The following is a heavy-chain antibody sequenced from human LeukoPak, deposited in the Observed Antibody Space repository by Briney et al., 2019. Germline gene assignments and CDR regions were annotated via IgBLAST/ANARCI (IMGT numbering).Heavy chain of an antibody. J-gene: IGHJ5*02. CDR2: VYPRDSDT. V-gene: IGHV5-51*01. CDR1: GYTFINYW. CDR3: ARLPTYEPENSGTPPYWFDP. Sequence: HGESLKISCKANGYTFINYWVGWVRQMPGNGLEWMGVVYPRDSDTRYSPSFQGRVTITADKSITTAYLQLSSLKASDSAMYYCARLPTYEPENSGTPPYWFDPWGQGTLVTVSS. D-gene: IGHD5-12*01.